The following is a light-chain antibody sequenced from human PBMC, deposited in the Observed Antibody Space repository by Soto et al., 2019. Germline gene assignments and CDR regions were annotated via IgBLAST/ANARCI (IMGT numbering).Light chain of an antibody. J-gene: IGKJ2*01. Sequence: DLQMTQSPSSQSASVGDRVTITCQASQDISNYLNWYQQKPGKAPNLLIYDASHLEAGVPSRFSGGGSGTDFTFTISSLQPEDIATYYCQHYDSLPMYTFGQGTKVEIK. V-gene: IGKV1-33*01. CDR3: QHYDSLPMYT. CDR2: DAS. CDR1: QDISNY.